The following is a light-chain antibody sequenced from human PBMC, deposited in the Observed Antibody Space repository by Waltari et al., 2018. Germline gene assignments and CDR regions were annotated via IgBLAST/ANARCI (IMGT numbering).Light chain of an antibody. V-gene: IGKV3-11*01. J-gene: IGKJ1*01. CDR3: QQRSNWPPT. CDR2: DTS. Sequence: EIVLTQSPGTLSLSPGERATLSCRASQSVSNMLAWYQQKPGQAPRLLIYDTSNRATGIPARFSGSVSGTYFTLTISSLEPEDFAVYYCQQRSNWPPTFGQGTKVEI. CDR1: QSVSNM.